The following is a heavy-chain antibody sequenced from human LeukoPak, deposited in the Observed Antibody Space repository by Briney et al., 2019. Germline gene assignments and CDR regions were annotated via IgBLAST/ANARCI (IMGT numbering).Heavy chain of an antibody. CDR3: AKGDYYDFDY. Sequence: GGSLRLSCAASGFTFSNYGMSWVRQAPGKGLEWVSLISASGGTTYYADSVKGRFTISRDNSENTLYLQMNSLRAEDTAVYYCAKGDYYDFDYWGQGTLVTVSS. CDR1: GFTFSNYG. V-gene: IGHV3-23*01. J-gene: IGHJ4*02. D-gene: IGHD3-10*01. CDR2: ISASGGTT.